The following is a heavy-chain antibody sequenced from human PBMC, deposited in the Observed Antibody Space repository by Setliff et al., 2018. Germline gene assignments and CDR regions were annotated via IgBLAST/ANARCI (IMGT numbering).Heavy chain of an antibody. CDR1: GYTFTSYD. CDR2: MNPNSGNT. V-gene: IGHV1-8*02. D-gene: IGHD3-22*01. CDR3: ARRVSYDSSGYPLGY. J-gene: IGHJ4*02. Sequence: ASVKVSCKASGYTFTSYDINWVRQATGQGLEWMGWMNPNSGNTGYAQKFQGRVTMTSDTSTNTVYTDLSSLTSEDTAVYFCARRVSYDSSGYPLGYWGQGTLVTVSS.